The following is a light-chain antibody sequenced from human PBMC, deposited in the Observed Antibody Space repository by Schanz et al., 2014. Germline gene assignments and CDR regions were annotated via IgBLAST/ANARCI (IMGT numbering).Light chain of an antibody. CDR3: QQRANWPRT. J-gene: IGKJ1*01. Sequence: EIVLTQSPATLSVSPGERATLSCRARQSVTNNLAWYQQKPGQAPRLLIYDASTRATGIPARFSGSGSGTDFTLTIDSLEPEDFAVYFCQQRANWPRTFGQGTQVEIK. CDR2: DAS. V-gene: IGKV3-11*01. CDR1: QSVTNN.